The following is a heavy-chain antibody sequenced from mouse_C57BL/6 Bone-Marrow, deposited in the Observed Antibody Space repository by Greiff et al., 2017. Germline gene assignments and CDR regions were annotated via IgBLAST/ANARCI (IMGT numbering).Heavy chain of an antibody. V-gene: IGHV2-2*01. CDR1: GFSLTSYG. D-gene: IGHD2-5*01. J-gene: IGHJ3*01. CDR2: IWSGGST. Sequence: QVQLQQSGPGLVQPSQSLSITCTVSGFSLTSYGVHWVRQSPGKGLEWLGVIWSGGSTDYNAAFISRLSISKDNSKSQVFFKMNSLKADDTAIYYCASYSNYGWFAYWGQGTLVTVSA. CDR3: ASYSNYGWFAY.